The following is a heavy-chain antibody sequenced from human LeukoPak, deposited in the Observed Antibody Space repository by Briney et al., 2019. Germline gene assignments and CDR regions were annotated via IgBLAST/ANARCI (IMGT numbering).Heavy chain of an antibody. J-gene: IGHJ5*02. CDR1: AGSVRTST. V-gene: IGHV1-69*06. CDR2: IVPLFGAA. Sequence: AVTVSCKASAGSVRTSTISWVQPAPTQGLEWMGGIVPLFGAANYAQNFKGRVAITADKSTSTAYMELSTLRSEDTAVYYCARDNPNYGGNWFDPWGQGTMVTVSS. D-gene: IGHD4-23*01. CDR3: ARDNPNYGGNWFDP.